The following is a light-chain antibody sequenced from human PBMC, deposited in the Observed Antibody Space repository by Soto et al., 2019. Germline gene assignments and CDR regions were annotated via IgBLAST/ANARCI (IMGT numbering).Light chain of an antibody. CDR1: QSVSSY. Sequence: EIVLTQSPATLSLSPGERATLSCRASQSVSSYLAWYQQKPGQAPRLLIYDASNRATGIPARFSGSGSGSDFTLTISSLEPEDFAVYYCQRRSNPLTFCGGTKVEIK. V-gene: IGKV3-11*01. CDR2: DAS. CDR3: QRRSNPLT. J-gene: IGKJ4*01.